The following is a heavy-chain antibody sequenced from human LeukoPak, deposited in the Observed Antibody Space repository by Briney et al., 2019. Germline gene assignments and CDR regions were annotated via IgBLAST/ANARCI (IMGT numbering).Heavy chain of an antibody. CDR3: ARDQGRVTVFGVVAYGMDV. CDR1: GRFMSSYY. V-gene: IGHV4-59*13. D-gene: IGHD3-3*01. J-gene: IGHJ6*02. CDR2: IYYSGGT. Sequence: SETLSLMCSVWGRFMSSYYWSGIREPSGKGREWGGYIYYSGGTNYNPSLKSRVTISVNTSKNQSSLKLSSVTAADTAVYYCARDQGRVTVFGVVAYGMDVWGQGTTVTVSS.